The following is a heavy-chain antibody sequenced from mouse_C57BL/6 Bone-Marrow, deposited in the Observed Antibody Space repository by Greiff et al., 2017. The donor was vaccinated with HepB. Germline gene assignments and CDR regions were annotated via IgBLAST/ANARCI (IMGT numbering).Heavy chain of an antibody. J-gene: IGHJ3*01. D-gene: IGHD2-4*01. CDR1: GFTFSSYG. CDR3: ARHGGLRRPFAY. Sequence: EVKLVESGGDLVKPGGSLKLSCAASGFTFSSYGMSWVRQTPDKRLEWVATISSGGSYTYYPDSVKGRFTISRDNAKNTLYLQMSSLKSEDTAMYYCARHGGLRRPFAYWGQGLWSLSLQ. V-gene: IGHV5-6*01. CDR2: ISSGGSYT.